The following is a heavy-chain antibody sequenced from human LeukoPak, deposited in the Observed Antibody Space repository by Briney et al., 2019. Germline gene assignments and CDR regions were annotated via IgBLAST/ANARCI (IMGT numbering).Heavy chain of an antibody. D-gene: IGHD3-10*01. J-gene: IGHJ4*02. V-gene: IGHV3-30-3*01. CDR1: GFTFSSYA. CDR3: ARVGISEDYFDY. CDR2: ISYDGSNK. Sequence: PGGSLRLSCAASGFTFSSYAMHWVRQAPGKGLEWVAVISYDGSNKYYADSVKGRFTISRDNSKNTLYLQMNSLRAEDTAVYYCARVGISEDYFDYWGQGTLVTVSS.